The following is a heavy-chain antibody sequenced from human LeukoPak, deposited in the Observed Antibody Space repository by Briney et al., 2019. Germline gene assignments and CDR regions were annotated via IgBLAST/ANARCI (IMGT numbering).Heavy chain of an antibody. V-gene: IGHV1-18*01. J-gene: IGHJ6*02. CDR2: ISAYNGNT. CDR3: ARDRCSSTSCYTFVDYYYGMDV. D-gene: IGHD2-2*02. Sequence: ASVKVSCKASGYTFTSYGISWVRQAPGQGLAWMGWISAYNGNTNYAQKLQGRVTMTTDTSTSTAYMELRSLRSDDTAVYYCARDRCSSTSCYTFVDYYYGMDVWGQGTTVTVSS. CDR1: GYTFTSYG.